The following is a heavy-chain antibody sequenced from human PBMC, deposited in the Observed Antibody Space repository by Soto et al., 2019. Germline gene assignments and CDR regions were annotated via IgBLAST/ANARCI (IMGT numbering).Heavy chain of an antibody. Sequence: GGSLRLSCAASGFTFSSYGMHWVRQAPGKGLEWVAVIWYDGSNKYYADSVKGRFTISRDNSKNTLYLQMNSLRAEDTAVYYCARDRRDPTARLYYYYGMDVWGQGTTVTVSS. D-gene: IGHD4-4*01. CDR2: IWYDGSNK. J-gene: IGHJ6*02. CDR1: GFTFSSYG. V-gene: IGHV3-33*01. CDR3: ARDRRDPTARLYYYYGMDV.